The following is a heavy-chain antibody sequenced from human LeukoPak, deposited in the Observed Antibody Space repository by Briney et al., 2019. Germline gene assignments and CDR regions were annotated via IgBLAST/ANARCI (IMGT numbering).Heavy chain of an antibody. J-gene: IGHJ4*02. D-gene: IGHD1-26*01. V-gene: IGHV1-69*05. CDR1: GGTFSSYA. CDR2: IIPIFGTA. CDR3: ARGPLVGATTPGSV. Sequence: ASVKVSCKASGGTFSSYAISWVRQAPGRGLEWMGRIIPIFGTANYAQKFQGRVTITTDESTSTAYMELSSLRSEDTAVYYCARGPLVGATTPGSVWGQGTLVTASS.